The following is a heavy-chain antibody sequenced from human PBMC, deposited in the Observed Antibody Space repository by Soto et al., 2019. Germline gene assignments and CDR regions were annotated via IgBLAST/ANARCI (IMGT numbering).Heavy chain of an antibody. Sequence: ASVKVSCKAPGGTFSSYAISWVRQAPGQGLEWMGGIIPIFGTANYAQKFQGRVTITADESTSTAYMELSSLRSEDTAVYYCARGGSIAVAKNYYYYGMDVWGQGTTVTVSS. CDR3: ARGGSIAVAKNYYYYGMDV. D-gene: IGHD6-19*01. V-gene: IGHV1-69*13. CDR1: GGTFSSYA. J-gene: IGHJ6*02. CDR2: IIPIFGTA.